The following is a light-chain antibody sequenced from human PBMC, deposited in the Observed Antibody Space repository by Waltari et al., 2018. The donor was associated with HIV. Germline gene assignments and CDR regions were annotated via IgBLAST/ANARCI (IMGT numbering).Light chain of an antibody. V-gene: IGLV1-40*01. Sequence: QSVLTQPPSVSGAPGQRVTISCTGSSPNIGAGYGVHWYQQLPGTAPKLLIYGNSNRPSGVPDRFSGSKSGTSASLAITGLQAEDEADYYCQSYDSSLSGSVFGGGTKLTVL. CDR3: QSYDSSLSGSV. J-gene: IGLJ3*02. CDR1: SPNIGAGYG. CDR2: GNS.